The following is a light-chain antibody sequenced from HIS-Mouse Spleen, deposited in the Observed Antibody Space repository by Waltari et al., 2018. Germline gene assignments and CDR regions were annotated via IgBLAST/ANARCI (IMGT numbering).Light chain of an antibody. J-gene: IGLJ3*02. CDR1: SSDVGSYNL. CDR3: CSYAGSSTLV. V-gene: IGLV2-23*01. Sequence: QSALTQPASVSGSPGQSITISCTGTSSDVGSYNLVSWYQQHPGKAPKIVIYEGSRRPSGVSKRFSGSKSGNTASLTISVLQAEDEADYYCCSYAGSSTLVFGGGTKLTVL. CDR2: EGS.